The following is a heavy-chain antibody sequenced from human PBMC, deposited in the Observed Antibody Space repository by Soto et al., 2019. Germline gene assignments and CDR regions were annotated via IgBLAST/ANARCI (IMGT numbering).Heavy chain of an antibody. J-gene: IGHJ6*02. CDR3: ARARNDNYYYGMDV. Sequence: QVQLVQSGAEVKKPGSPVKVSCKASGGTFSRYGISWVRQAPGQGREWMGGIIPIFGTANYAQKFQGRVTITADESTSTAFVELSSLRSEDTAVYHCARARNDNYYYGMDVWGQGTTVTVSS. V-gene: IGHV1-69*12. CDR1: GGTFSRYG. CDR2: IIPIFGTA. D-gene: IGHD3-22*01.